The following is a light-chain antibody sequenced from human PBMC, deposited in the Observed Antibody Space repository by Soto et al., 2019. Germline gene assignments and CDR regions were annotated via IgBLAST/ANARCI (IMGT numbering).Light chain of an antibody. J-gene: IGLJ3*02. CDR2: DVS. Sequence: QSALTQPASVSGSPGQSITISCTGTSSDVGGYNYVSWYQQHPGKAPKLMIYDVSNRPSGVSNRFSGSKSGNTASLTISGLQAEDEADYYCSSSTSSSTFWVFGGGTKLTVL. V-gene: IGLV2-14*01. CDR3: SSSTSSSTFWV. CDR1: SSDVGGYNY.